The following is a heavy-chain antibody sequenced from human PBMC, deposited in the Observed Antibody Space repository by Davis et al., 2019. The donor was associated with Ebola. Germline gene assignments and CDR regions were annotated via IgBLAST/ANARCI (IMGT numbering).Heavy chain of an antibody. Sequence: SETLSLTCTVSGGSIISSSSYWGWIRQPPRKGLEWIGSIYYSGITYYNPSLKSRVTISVDTSKNQFSLKLSSVTAADTAVYYCARLPYEGEYYYYGMDVWGQGTTVTVSS. V-gene: IGHV4-39*01. CDR3: ARLPYEGEYYYYGMDV. D-gene: IGHD3-16*01. CDR2: IYYSGIT. CDR1: GGSIISSSSY. J-gene: IGHJ6*02.